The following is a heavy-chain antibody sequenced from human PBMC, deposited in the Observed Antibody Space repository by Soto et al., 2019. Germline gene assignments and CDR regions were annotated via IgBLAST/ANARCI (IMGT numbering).Heavy chain of an antibody. J-gene: IGHJ4*02. V-gene: IGHV3-30-3*01. CDR3: ARDGGPTRYFDY. CDR2: ISYDGSNK. D-gene: IGHD2-15*01. CDR1: GFTFSSYA. Sequence: GGSLRLSCAASGFTFSSYAMHWVRQAPGKGLEWVAVISYDGSNKYYADSVKGRFTISRGNSKNTLYLQMNSLRAEDTAVYYCARDGGPTRYFDYWGQGTLVTVSS.